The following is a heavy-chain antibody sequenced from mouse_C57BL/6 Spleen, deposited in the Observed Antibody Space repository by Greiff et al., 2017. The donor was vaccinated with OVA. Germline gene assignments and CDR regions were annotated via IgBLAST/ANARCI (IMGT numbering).Heavy chain of an antibody. J-gene: IGHJ3*01. Sequence: EVMLVESGEGLVKPGGSLKLSCAASGFTFSSYAMSWVRQTPEKRLEWVAYISSGGDYIYYADTVKGRFTLSRDNARNTLYLQMSSLKSEDTAMYYCTRGGGSSPPFAYWGQGTLVTVSA. CDR3: TRGGGSSPPFAY. D-gene: IGHD1-1*01. CDR2: ISSGGDYI. CDR1: GFTFSSYA. V-gene: IGHV5-9-1*02.